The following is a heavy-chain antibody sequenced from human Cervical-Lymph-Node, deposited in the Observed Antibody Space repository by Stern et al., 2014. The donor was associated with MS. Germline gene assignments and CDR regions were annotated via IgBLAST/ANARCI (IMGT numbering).Heavy chain of an antibody. CDR1: GYSFTNYW. V-gene: IGHV5-51*03. Sequence: EVQLEESGAEVKKPGESLKISCKGSGYSFTNYWIGWVRQMPGKGLELMGIIYPADSHTRYSPSFRGQVTISADQSISTAYLQWSSLQASDPAMYYCASNYDTSGPDYWGQGTLVTVSS. CDR3: ASNYDTSGPDY. CDR2: IYPADSHT. J-gene: IGHJ4*02. D-gene: IGHD3-22*01.